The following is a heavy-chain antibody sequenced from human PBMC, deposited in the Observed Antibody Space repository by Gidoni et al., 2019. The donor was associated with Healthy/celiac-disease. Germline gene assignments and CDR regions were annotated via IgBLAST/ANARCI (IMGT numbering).Heavy chain of an antibody. V-gene: IGHV4-39*01. J-gene: IGHJ5*02. D-gene: IGHD3-22*01. CDR1: GGSISSSSYY. CDR2: IYYRGST. CDR3: ARHDRLVGYYYDSRGYLGGFDP. Sequence: QLQLQESGPGLVKPSETLSLTCTVSGGSISSSSYYWGWIRQPPGKGLEGVGSIYYRGSTYYHPSLRSRVTISVDTSKNQFSLKLASVPAADTVVYYGARHDRLVGYYYDSRGYLGGFDPWGQGTLVTVSS.